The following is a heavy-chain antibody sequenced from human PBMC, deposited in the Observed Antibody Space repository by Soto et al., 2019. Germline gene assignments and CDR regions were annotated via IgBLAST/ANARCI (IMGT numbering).Heavy chain of an antibody. D-gene: IGHD4-4*01. V-gene: IGHV3-21*06. CDR3: AKGFYNDYIAGFDY. CDR1: GFTFTRYS. CDR2: ISSTTNYI. J-gene: IGHJ4*02. Sequence: LRLSCAASGFTFTRYSMNWVRQAPGKGLEWVSSISSTTNYIYYGDSMKGRFTISRDNAKNSLYLEMNSLRAEDTAVYYCAKGFYNDYIAGFDYWGQGALVTVSS.